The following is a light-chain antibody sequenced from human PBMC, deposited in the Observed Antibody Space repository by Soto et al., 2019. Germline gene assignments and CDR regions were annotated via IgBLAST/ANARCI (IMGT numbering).Light chain of an antibody. CDR2: GAS. CDR3: QQYGSSPGFT. J-gene: IGKJ3*01. CDR1: QSVSSSD. V-gene: IGKV3-20*01. Sequence: EIVLTQSPGTLSLSPGERATLSCRASQSVSSSDLAWYQQKPGQAPRLLIYGASSRATGIPDRCSGSGSGTDFTLTISRLEPEDFAVYYCQQYGSSPGFTFGPGTKVDIK.